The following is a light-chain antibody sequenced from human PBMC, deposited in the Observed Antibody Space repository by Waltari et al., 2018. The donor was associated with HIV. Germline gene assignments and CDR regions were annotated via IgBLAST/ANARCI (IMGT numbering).Light chain of an antibody. J-gene: IGLJ1*01. Sequence: SYVLTQPPSVPVAPGQTARITCGGHAIGSQSVQWYQQKPGQAPVLVGYDGRDWPSGIPERYSGSNLGSTATLTVSRVEAGDEADYYCQVWHRDSEHYVFGTGTKVTVL. V-gene: IGLV3-21*02. CDR3: QVWHRDSEHYV. CDR2: DGR. CDR1: AIGSQS.